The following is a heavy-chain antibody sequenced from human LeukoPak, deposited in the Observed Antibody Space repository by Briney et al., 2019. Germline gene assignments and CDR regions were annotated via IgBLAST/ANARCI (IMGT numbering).Heavy chain of an antibody. CDR1: GFSFGSYG. D-gene: IGHD3-22*01. V-gene: IGHV3-30*03. J-gene: IGHJ4*02. Sequence: PGGSLRLSCAASGFSFGSYGIHWVRQAPGKGLEWVAVISHEGSIKYYGDSVRGRFTISRDNTKNMVYLQMNSLRAEDTAVYYCLVVTGYWGQGTLVTVSS. CDR3: LVVTGY. CDR2: ISHEGSIK.